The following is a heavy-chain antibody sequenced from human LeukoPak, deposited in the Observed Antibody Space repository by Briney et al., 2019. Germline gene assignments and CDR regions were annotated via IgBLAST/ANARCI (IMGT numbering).Heavy chain of an antibody. J-gene: IGHJ4*02. CDR1: GFTFSSYG. Sequence: PGGSLRLSCAASGFTFSSYGMHWVRQAPGKGLEWVAFIRYDGSNKYYADSVKGRFTISRDNSKNTLYLQMNSLRAEDTAVYYCAKSEVSRSYYFDYWGQGTLVTVSS. D-gene: IGHD2-8*01. CDR2: IRYDGSNK. V-gene: IGHV3-30*02. CDR3: AKSEVSRSYYFDY.